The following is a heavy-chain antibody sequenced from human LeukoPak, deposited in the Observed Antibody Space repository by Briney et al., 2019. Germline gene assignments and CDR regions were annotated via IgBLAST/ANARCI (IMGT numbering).Heavy chain of an antibody. Sequence: GGSLRLSCAASGFTFSSYSMNWVRQAPGKGLEWVSSISSSSSYIYYADSAKGRFTISRDNAKNSLYLQMNSLRAEDTAVYYCARDRLPRGYSGYDTDYWGQGTLVTVSS. CDR2: ISSSSSYI. J-gene: IGHJ4*02. D-gene: IGHD5-12*01. CDR3: ARDRLPRGYSGYDTDY. CDR1: GFTFSSYS. V-gene: IGHV3-21*01.